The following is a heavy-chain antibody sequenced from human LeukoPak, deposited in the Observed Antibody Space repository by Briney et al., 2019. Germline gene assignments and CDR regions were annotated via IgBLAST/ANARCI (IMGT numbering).Heavy chain of an antibody. D-gene: IGHD3-22*01. CDR1: GFTFSSYA. J-gene: IGHJ6*02. V-gene: IGHV3-23*01. CDR3: ARARPWDSSRSYYFGMDV. CDR2: IPGSGGAT. Sequence: GSLRLSCEASGFTFSSYAIRWVRQAPGTGLEWVSSIPGSGGATYYADSVRGRFSISRDSSKNTVYLQMNSLRDEDTAVYYCARARPWDSSRSYYFGMDVWGQGTTVTVSS.